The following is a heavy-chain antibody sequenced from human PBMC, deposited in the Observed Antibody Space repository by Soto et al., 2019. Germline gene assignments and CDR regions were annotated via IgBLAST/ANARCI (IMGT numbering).Heavy chain of an antibody. CDR3: AKEYYSSSWYPYYYYGIDV. V-gene: IGHV3-30*18. Sequence: QVQLVESGGGVVQPGRSLRLSCAASGFTFSSYGMHWVRQAPGKGLEWVAVISYDGSNKYYADSVKGRFTISRDNSKNTLYLQMNSLRAEDTAVYYCAKEYYSSSWYPYYYYGIDVWGQATTVTVSS. CDR2: ISYDGSNK. J-gene: IGHJ6*02. D-gene: IGHD6-13*01. CDR1: GFTFSSYG.